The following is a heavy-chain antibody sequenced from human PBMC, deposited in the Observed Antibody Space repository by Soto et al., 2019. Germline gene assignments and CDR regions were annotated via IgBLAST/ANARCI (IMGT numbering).Heavy chain of an antibody. CDR2: IYYSGST. CDR1: GGSISSYY. Sequence: SETLSLTCTVSGGSISSYYWSWIRQPPGKGLEWIGYIYYSGSTNYNPSLKSRVTISVDTSKNQFSLKLSSVTAADTAVYYCARVYGDYLDYWVQGTLVTVSS. J-gene: IGHJ4*02. CDR3: ARVYGDYLDY. V-gene: IGHV4-59*01. D-gene: IGHD4-17*01.